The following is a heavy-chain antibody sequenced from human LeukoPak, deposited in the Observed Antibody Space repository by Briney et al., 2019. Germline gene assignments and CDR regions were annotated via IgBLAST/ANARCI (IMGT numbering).Heavy chain of an antibody. CDR1: GFSLDTTGVD. J-gene: IGHJ4*02. D-gene: IGHD5-12*01. CDR2: IYWDHDK. CDR3: THSRSGAYGEYYFHY. Sequence: SGPTLVNPTQTLTLTCTFSGFSLDTTGVDVAWIRQSPGKALEWLALIYWDHDKRYSPSLKTRLTITKDTSKNQVVLTMTNMDPVDTATYYCTHSRSGAYGEYYFHYWGQGTLVTVSS. V-gene: IGHV2-5*02.